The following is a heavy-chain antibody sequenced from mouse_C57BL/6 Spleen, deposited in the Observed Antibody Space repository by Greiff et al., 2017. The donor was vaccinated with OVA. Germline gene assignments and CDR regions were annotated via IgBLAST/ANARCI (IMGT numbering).Heavy chain of an antibody. D-gene: IGHD2-4*01. CDR1: GYAFSSYW. CDR3: ASVGDYGFAY. CDR2: IYPGDGDT. Sequence: QVQLKESGAELVKPGASVKISCKASGYAFSSYWMNWVKQRPGKGLEWIGQIYPGDGDTNYNGKFKGKATLTADKSSSTAYMQLSSLTSEDSAVYFCASVGDYGFAYWGQGTLVTVSA. J-gene: IGHJ3*01. V-gene: IGHV1-80*01.